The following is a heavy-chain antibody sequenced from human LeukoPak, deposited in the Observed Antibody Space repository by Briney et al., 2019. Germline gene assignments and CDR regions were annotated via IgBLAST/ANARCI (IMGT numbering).Heavy chain of an antibody. V-gene: IGHV3-23*01. J-gene: IGHJ6*02. CDR3: ARASGTYYYGMDV. CDR2: ISGSGGST. Sequence: GGSLRLSCAASGFTFSSYAMSWVRQAPGKGLEGVSAISGSGGSTYYADSVKGRFTISRDNAKNSLYLQMNSLRAEDTAVYYCARASGTYYYGMDVWGQGTTVTVSS. CDR1: GFTFSSYA. D-gene: IGHD1-26*01.